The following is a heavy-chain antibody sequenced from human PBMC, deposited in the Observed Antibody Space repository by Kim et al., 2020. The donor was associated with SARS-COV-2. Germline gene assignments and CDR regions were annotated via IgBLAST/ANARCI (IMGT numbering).Heavy chain of an antibody. CDR1: GGSISSGGYY. CDR2: IYYSGST. CDR3: ARDGCSGGSCSYAFDI. Sequence: SETLSLTCTVSGGSISSGGYYWSWIRQHPGKGLEWIGYIYYSGSTYYNPSLKSRVTISVDTSKNQFSLKLSSVTAADTAVYYCARDGCSGGSCSYAFDIWGQGTMVTVSS. D-gene: IGHD2-15*01. V-gene: IGHV4-31*03. J-gene: IGHJ3*02.